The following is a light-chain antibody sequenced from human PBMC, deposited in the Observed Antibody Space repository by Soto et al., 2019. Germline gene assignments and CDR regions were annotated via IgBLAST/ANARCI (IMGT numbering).Light chain of an antibody. Sequence: QSALTQPPSAAGSPGQSVTISCTGTSSDVATYIYVSWYQHPPGKAPKLIIYEASKRPSGVSDRFSGSKSGDTYSLTVSGLQAEDEADYYCGSYAGGNNHYVFGNGTQLTV. CDR1: SSDVATYIY. CDR3: GSYAGGNNHYV. J-gene: IGLJ1*01. V-gene: IGLV2-8*01. CDR2: EAS.